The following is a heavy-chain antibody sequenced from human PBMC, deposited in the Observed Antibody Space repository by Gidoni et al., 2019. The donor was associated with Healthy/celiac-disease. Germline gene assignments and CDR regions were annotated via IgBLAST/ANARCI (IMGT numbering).Heavy chain of an antibody. V-gene: IGHV4-59*08. CDR1: GGSISSYY. Sequence: QVQLQESGPGLVKPSETLSLTCTVSGGSISSYYWSWIRQPPGKGLEWIGHIYYSGSTNYNPSLKSRVTISVDTSKNQFSLKLSSVTAADTAVYYCARHRYCSSTSCYGPYYYYGMDVWGQGTTVTVSS. CDR3: ARHRYCSSTSCYGPYYYYGMDV. J-gene: IGHJ6*02. D-gene: IGHD2-2*01. CDR2: IYYSGST.